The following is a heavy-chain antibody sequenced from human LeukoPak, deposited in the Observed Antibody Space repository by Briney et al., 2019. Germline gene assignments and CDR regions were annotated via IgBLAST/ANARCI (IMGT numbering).Heavy chain of an antibody. Sequence: SETLSLTCAVSGGSISNSSYYWGWIRQPPGKGLEWIGSMYYSGSTYYNPSLKSRATISVDTSKNQFSLKLSSVTAADTAVYYCAGHGRMGTINPSYWGQGTLVTVSS. J-gene: IGHJ4*02. V-gene: IGHV4-39*01. D-gene: IGHD5-24*01. CDR3: AGHGRMGTINPSY. CDR1: GGSISNSSYY. CDR2: MYYSGST.